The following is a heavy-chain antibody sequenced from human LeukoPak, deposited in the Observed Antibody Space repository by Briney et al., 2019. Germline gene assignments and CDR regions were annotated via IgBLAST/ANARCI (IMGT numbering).Heavy chain of an antibody. J-gene: IGHJ4*02. V-gene: IGHV1-18*01. D-gene: IGHD2-15*01. CDR1: GYTFTSYG. CDR3: ARRYCSGGSCFGGGIDY. Sequence: ASVKVSCKASGYTFTSYGISWVRQAPGQGLEWMGWISAYNGNTNYAQKLQGRVTMTTDTSTSTAYMELRSLRSDDTAVYYCARRYCSGGSCFGGGIDYWGQGTLVTVSS. CDR2: ISAYNGNT.